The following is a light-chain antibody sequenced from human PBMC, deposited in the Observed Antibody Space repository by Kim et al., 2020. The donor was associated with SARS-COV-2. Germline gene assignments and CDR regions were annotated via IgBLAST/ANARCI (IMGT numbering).Light chain of an antibody. V-gene: IGLV6-57*04. Sequence: NFMLTQPHSVSESPGKTVTISCTRSSGSIASNYVQWYQQRPGSAPTTVIYEDNQRPSGVPDRFSGSLDSSSNSASLTISGLKTEDEADYYCQSYDSSNVVFGGGTQLTVL. CDR1: SGSIASNY. J-gene: IGLJ2*01. CDR3: QSYDSSNVV. CDR2: EDN.